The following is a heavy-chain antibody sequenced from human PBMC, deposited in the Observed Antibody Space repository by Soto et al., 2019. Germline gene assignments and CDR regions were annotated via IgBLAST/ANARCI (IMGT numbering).Heavy chain of an antibody. CDR2: IYSGGST. D-gene: IGHD6-19*01. J-gene: IGHJ4*02. CDR3: ARGPIAVPAPVSLY. CDR1: GFTVSSNY. Sequence: GGSLRLSCAASGFTVSSNYMSWVRQAPGKGLEWVSVIYSGGSTYYADSVKGRFTISRDNSKNTLYLQMNSLRAEDTAVYYCARGPIAVPAPVSLYWGQGTLVTVSS. V-gene: IGHV3-66*01.